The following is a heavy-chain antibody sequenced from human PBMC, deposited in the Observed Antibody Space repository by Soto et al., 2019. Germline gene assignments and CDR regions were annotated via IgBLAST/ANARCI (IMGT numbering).Heavy chain of an antibody. J-gene: IGHJ6*02. CDR2: IYPGESEI. V-gene: IGHV5-51*01. CDR1: TYMFTSYS. CDR3: ARHVDTGMRNPTGDYGMDV. D-gene: IGHD5-18*01. Sequence: PGESLKISCKDSTYMFTSYSIAWVRQMPGKGLEWMGIIYPGESEIRYSPSFQGQVTISADKSTSTAYLQWNSLKASDTAIYYCARHVDTGMRNPTGDYGMDVWGQGTTVTVSS.